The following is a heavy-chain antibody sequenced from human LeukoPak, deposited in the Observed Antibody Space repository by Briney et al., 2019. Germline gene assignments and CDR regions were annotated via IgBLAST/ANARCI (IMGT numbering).Heavy chain of an antibody. V-gene: IGHV3-21*01. CDR2: ISSSSSYI. Sequence: PGGSLRLSCAASGFTFSSYSMNWVRQAPGKGLEWVSSISSSSSYIYYADSVKGRFTISRDNAKNSLYLQMNSLRAEDTAVYYCARGLSTVTTEDYWGQGTLVTVSS. CDR1: GFTFSSYS. D-gene: IGHD4-17*01. CDR3: ARGLSTVTTEDY. J-gene: IGHJ4*02.